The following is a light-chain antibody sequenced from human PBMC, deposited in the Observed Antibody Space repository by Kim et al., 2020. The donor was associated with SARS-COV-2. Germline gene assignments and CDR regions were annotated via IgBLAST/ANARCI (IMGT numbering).Light chain of an antibody. J-gene: IGLJ2*01. CDR3: SLYTSISSLDVV. CDR2: DVT. CDR1: TSDITYNY. Sequence: QSVLTQPASVSGSPGQSITISCTGTTSDITYNYVSWYQQHPGKAPKLMIYDVTSRPSGISNRFSGSRSGNTASLTISGLQAEDEADYYCSLYTSISSLDVVFGGGTQLTVL. V-gene: IGLV2-14*03.